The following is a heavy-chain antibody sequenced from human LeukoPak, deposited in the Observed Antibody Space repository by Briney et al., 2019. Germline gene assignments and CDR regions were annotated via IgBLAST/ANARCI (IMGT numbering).Heavy chain of an antibody. Sequence: SQTLSLTCTISGGSISSGDYYWSWIRQPPGKGLEWIGYIYYSGSTYYNPSLKSRVTISVDTSKNQFSLKLSSVTAADTAVYYCASGLYDFWSCMSPIFQHWGQGTLVTVSS. D-gene: IGHD3-3*01. CDR3: ASGLYDFWSCMSPIFQH. V-gene: IGHV4-30-4*08. J-gene: IGHJ1*01. CDR1: GGSISSGDYY. CDR2: IYYSGST.